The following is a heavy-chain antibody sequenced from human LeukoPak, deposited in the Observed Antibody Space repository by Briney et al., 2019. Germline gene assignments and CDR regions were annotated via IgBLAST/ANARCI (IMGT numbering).Heavy chain of an antibody. CDR3: AKDFYDILTGYYFDWFDP. J-gene: IGHJ5*02. Sequence: GGSLRLSCAASGFTVSSSYMSWVRQAPGKGLEWVGNIKQDGSEKYYVDSVKGRFTISRDNSKSTLYLQMNSLRAEDTAVYYCAKDFYDILTGYYFDWFDPWGQGTLVTVSS. CDR1: GFTVSSSY. D-gene: IGHD3-9*01. CDR2: IKQDGSEK. V-gene: IGHV3-7*03.